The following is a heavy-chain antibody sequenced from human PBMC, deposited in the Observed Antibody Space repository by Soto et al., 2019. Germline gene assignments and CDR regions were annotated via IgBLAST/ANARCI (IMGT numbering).Heavy chain of an antibody. CDR1: GYTFTSYG. J-gene: IGHJ4*02. V-gene: IGHV1-18*01. CDR3: ARDLGVTDPLYY. D-gene: IGHD2-21*02. Sequence: ASVKVSCKASGYTFTSYGISWVRQAPGQGLEYMGWINPYNGKTNYAQKFQGRVTMTTDTSTNTAYMELGSLRSEDTAVYYCARDLGVTDPLYYWGQGTLVTVSS. CDR2: INPYNGKT.